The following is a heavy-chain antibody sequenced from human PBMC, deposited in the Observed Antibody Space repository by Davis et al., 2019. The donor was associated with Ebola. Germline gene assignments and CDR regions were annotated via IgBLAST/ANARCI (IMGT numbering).Heavy chain of an antibody. J-gene: IGHJ4*02. CDR2: INPHNGNT. D-gene: IGHD1-1*01. V-gene: IGHV1-18*04. Sequence: ASVKVSCKASGYTFTSYGITWVRQAPGQALEWMGWINPHNGNTNYAQNVQGRVTMTTDTSTCTAYMEVGSLRSDDTAVYYGARAKFPTTSDHWGQGTLVTVSS. CDR3: ARAKFPTTSDH. CDR1: GYTFTSYG.